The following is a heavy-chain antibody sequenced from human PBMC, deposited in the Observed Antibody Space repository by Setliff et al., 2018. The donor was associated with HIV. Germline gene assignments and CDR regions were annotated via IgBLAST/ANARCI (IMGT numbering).Heavy chain of an antibody. Sequence: GESLKISCKGSGYSFTSYWIGWVRQMPGKGLEWMGIIYPGDSDTRYSPSFQGQVTISADKSISTAYLQWSSLRASDTAMYYCARGAWNSHYYYDTWSNPSSGYFQHWGQGTLVTVSS. D-gene: IGHD3-3*01. CDR3: ARGAWNSHYYYDTWSNPSSGYFQH. V-gene: IGHV5-51*01. J-gene: IGHJ1*01. CDR1: GYSFTSYW. CDR2: IYPGDSDT.